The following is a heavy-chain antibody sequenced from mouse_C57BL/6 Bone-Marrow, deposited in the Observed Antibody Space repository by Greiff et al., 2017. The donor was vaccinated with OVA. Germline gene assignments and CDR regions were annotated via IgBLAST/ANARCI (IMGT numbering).Heavy chain of an antibody. V-gene: IGHV1-7*01. CDR2: INPSSGYT. D-gene: IGHD2-4*01. CDR3: ARSGGYDYDVGAWFAY. CDR1: GYTFTSYW. J-gene: IGHJ3*01. Sequence: QVQLQQPGTELVKPGASVKLSCKASGYTFTSYWMPWVQQRPGQGLEWIGYINPSSGYTKYNQKFKDKATLTADKSSSTAYMQLSSLTYEDSAVYYCARSGGYDYDVGAWFAYWGQGTLVTVSA.